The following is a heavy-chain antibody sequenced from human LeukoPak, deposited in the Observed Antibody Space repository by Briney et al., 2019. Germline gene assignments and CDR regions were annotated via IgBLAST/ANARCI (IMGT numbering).Heavy chain of an antibody. D-gene: IGHD6-19*01. V-gene: IGHV4-31*03. CDR1: GGFISSGGYY. J-gene: IGHJ4*02. CDR3: ASYSSGWYRSFDY. CDR2: IYYSGST. Sequence: SETLSLTCTVSGGFISSGGYYWSWIRQHPGKGLEWIGYIYYSGSTYYNPSLKSRVTISVDTSKNQFSLKLSSVTAADTAVYYCASYSSGWYRSFDYWGQGTLVTVSS.